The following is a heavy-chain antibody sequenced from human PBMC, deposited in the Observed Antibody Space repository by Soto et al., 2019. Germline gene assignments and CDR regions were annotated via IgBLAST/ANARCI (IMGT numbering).Heavy chain of an antibody. CDR1: GDSISSGY. CDR3: ARRIVFITSTPFDQ. CDR2: MYYSGSF. Sequence: SETLSLTCSVSGDSISSGYWTWIRQPPGRGLEWIGFMYYSGSFNYNPSLESRVTISVDTSKNQFSLKLSSVTAADTAVYYCARRIVFITSTPFDQGGQGTLVPVPS. D-gene: IGHD3-22*01. J-gene: IGHJ4*02. V-gene: IGHV4-59*08.